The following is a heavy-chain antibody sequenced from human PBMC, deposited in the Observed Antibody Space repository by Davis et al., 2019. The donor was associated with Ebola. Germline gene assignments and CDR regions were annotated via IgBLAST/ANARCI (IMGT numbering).Heavy chain of an antibody. CDR3: ARGGIVVVPAAIRVDWFDP. V-gene: IGHV4-59*01. Sequence: SETLSLTCTVSGGSISSYYWNWIRQSPGKGLEWIGYISYSGSTNYNPSLKSRVTISVDTSKNQFSLKLSSVTAADTAVYYCARGGIVVVPAAIRVDWFDPWGQGTLVTVSS. CDR1: GGSISSYY. D-gene: IGHD2-2*02. CDR2: ISYSGST. J-gene: IGHJ5*02.